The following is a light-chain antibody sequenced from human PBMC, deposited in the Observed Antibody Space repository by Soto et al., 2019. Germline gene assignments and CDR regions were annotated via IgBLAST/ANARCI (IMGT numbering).Light chain of an antibody. CDR2: LNSDGSH. CDR3: QTWGTGIVV. Sequence: QLVLTQSPSASASLGASVKLTCTLSSGHSSYAIAWHQQQPEKGPRYLMKLNSDGSHSKGDGLPDRFSGSSSGAERYLTISSLQSEDEADYYCQTWGTGIVVFGGGTKLNVL. V-gene: IGLV4-69*01. J-gene: IGLJ2*01. CDR1: SGHSSYA.